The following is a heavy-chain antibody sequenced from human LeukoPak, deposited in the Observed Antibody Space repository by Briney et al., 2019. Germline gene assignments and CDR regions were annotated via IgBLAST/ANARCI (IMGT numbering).Heavy chain of an antibody. V-gene: IGHV3-21*01. Sequence: GGSLRLSCAASGFTFSSYSMNWVRQAPGKGLEWVSSISSSSSYIYYADSVKGGFTISRDNAKNSLYLQMNSLRAEDTAVYYCLIAAAGTGYFQHWGQGTLVTVSS. D-gene: IGHD6-13*01. CDR3: LIAAAGTGYFQH. J-gene: IGHJ1*01. CDR1: GFTFSSYS. CDR2: ISSSSSYI.